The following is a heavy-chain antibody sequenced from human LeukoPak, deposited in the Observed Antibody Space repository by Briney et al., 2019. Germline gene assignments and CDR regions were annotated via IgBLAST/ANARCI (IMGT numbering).Heavy chain of an antibody. J-gene: IGHJ3*02. V-gene: IGHV4-39*01. CDR1: GGSISSSSYY. CDR3: ARMVLYGSSGAFDI. D-gene: IGHD6-6*01. Sequence: SEPLSLTRTVSGGSISSSSYYWGWVRQPPGKGLEWFGCIYYSGSTYYNPSLKSRVTISVDTSKNQFSLKLSSVTAADTAVYYWARMVLYGSSGAFDIWGQGTMVTVSS. CDR2: IYYSGST.